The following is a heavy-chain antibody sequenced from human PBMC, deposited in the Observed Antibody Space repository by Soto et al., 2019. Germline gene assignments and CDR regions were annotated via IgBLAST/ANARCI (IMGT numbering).Heavy chain of an antibody. V-gene: IGHV4-34*01. J-gene: IGHJ5*02. CDR2: INHSGST. Sequence: LSLTCAVYGGSFSGYYWSWIRQPPGKGLEWIGEINHSGSTNYNPSLKSRVTISVDTSKNQFSLKLSSVTAADTAVYYCARGRSNWFDPWGQGTLVTVSS. CDR1: GGSFSGYY. CDR3: ARGRSNWFDP.